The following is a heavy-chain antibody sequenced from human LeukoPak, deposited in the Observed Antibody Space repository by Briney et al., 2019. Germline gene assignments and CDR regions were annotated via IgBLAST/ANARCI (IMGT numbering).Heavy chain of an antibody. CDR1: YG. CDR3: ATDQRLHYFYY. J-gene: IGHJ4*02. Sequence: YGMHXVRQAPGKGLEGVAVIYYDGSKEYYVDSVKGRFTISIDNSNNTLPLQMNTLRAEATAVYYCATDQRLHYFYYWGQGALVTVSS. CDR2: IYYDGSKE. D-gene: IGHD3-16*01. V-gene: IGHV3-33*01.